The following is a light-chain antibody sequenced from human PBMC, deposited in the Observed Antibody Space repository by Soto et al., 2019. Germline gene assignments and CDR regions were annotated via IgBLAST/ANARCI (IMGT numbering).Light chain of an antibody. V-gene: IGKV1-8*01. Sequence: AIRMTQSPSSLSASTGDRVTITCRASQGISSYLAWYQQKPGKAPKLLIYAASTLQSGVPSRFSGSGSGTDCTLTISCLQSEDFATYYCQQYYSYPRTFGQGTKLEIK. J-gene: IGKJ2*01. CDR2: AAS. CDR3: QQYYSYPRT. CDR1: QGISSY.